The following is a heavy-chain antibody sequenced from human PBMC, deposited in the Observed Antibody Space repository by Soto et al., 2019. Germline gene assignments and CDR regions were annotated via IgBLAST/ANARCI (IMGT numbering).Heavy chain of an antibody. Sequence: GASVKVSCKASGYTFTSYAMHWVRQAPGQRLEWMGWINAGNGNTKYSQKFQGRVTITRDTSASTAYMELSSLRSEDTAVYYCARDRKFLYDFWSGYYFDYWGQGTLVTVSS. CDR2: INAGNGNT. CDR3: ARDRKFLYDFWSGYYFDY. J-gene: IGHJ4*02. CDR1: GYTFTSYA. D-gene: IGHD3-3*01. V-gene: IGHV1-3*01.